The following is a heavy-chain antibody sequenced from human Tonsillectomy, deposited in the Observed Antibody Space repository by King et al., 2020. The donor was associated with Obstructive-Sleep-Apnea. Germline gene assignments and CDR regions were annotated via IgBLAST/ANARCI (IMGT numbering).Heavy chain of an antibody. Sequence: VQLVESGGGVVQPGRSLRLSCAASGFRFTSYGMHWVRQAPGKGLEWVAMISYEAGTNKYYADSVKGRFTISRDNSKNTLFLQMSSVRAEDTAVYYCATGSGYYYFEYWGRGTLVTVSS. D-gene: IGHD3-3*01. J-gene: IGHJ4*02. CDR3: ATGSGYYYFEY. CDR2: ISYEAGTNK. V-gene: IGHV3-30*03. CDR1: GFRFTSYG.